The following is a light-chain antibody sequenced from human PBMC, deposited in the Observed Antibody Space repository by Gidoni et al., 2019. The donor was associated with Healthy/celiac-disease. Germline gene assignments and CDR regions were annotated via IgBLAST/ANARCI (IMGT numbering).Light chain of an antibody. V-gene: IGKV1-5*03. Sequence: DIKMTQSPSTLSASVGDRVTITCRASQSISSWLAWYQQKPGKAPKLLIYNASSLERGVPSRFSGSGSGTEFTLTLSSLQPDDFAPYYCQQYDSLSWTFGQXTQVEI. CDR2: NAS. J-gene: IGKJ1*01. CDR3: QQYDSLSWT. CDR1: QSISSW.